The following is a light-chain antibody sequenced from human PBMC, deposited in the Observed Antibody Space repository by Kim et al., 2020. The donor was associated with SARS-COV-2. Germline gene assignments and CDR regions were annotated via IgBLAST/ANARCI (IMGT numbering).Light chain of an antibody. J-gene: IGKJ4*01. CDR2: AAS. CDR1: QSVRTY. CDR3: QQSHSPPLT. Sequence: ASVGDRVTINCRASQSVRTYLNWYQQKPGKAPKLLICAASNLQGGVPSRFSGSGSGTHFTLTIRGLQPEDFATYYCQQSHSPPLTFGGGTKVDIK. V-gene: IGKV1-39*01.